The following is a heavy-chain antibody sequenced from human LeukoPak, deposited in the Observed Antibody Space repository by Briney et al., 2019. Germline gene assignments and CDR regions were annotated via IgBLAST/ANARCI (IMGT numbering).Heavy chain of an antibody. CDR1: GGSFSGYY. J-gene: IGHJ4*02. CDR2: INHSGST. Sequence: PSETLSLTCAVYGGSFSGYYWSWIRQPPGKGLEWIGEINHSGSTNYNPSLKRRVTISVDTSQNQFSVRLNSVTAADTAVYYCARGRYLTTGGGAAAGFLDYWGQGTLVTVSS. V-gene: IGHV4-34*01. D-gene: IGHD6-13*01. CDR3: ARGRYLTTGGGAAAGFLDY.